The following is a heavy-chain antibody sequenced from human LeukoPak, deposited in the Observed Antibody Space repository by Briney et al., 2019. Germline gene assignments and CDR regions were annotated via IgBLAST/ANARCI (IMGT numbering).Heavy chain of an antibody. V-gene: IGHV3-30*18. CDR1: GFTFRTYG. CDR3: AKDWGREFASGSSYLDD. CDR2: ISFDGTYR. D-gene: IGHD3-10*01. Sequence: GGSLRLSCAASGFTFRTYGMRWVRQAPGKGLEWVAVISFDGTYRYYADSVKGRFTISRDNSENTLHLQMNSLRTEDTALYYCAKDWGREFASGSSYLDDWGLGTPVTVSS. J-gene: IGHJ4*02.